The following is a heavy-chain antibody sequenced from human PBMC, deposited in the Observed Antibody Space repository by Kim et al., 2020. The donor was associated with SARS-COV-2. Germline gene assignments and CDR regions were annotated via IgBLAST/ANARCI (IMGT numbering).Heavy chain of an antibody. CDR1: GGSFSGYY. D-gene: IGHD2-8*01. J-gene: IGHJ6*03. CDR2: INHSGST. V-gene: IGHV4-34*01. CDR3: ARGNRYCTNGVCRGYYMDV. Sequence: SETLSLTCAVYGGSFSGYYWSWIRQSPGKGLEWIGEINHSGSTNYNPSLKSRVTISVDTSKNQFSLKLSSVTAADTAVYYCARGNRYCTNGVCRGYYMDV.